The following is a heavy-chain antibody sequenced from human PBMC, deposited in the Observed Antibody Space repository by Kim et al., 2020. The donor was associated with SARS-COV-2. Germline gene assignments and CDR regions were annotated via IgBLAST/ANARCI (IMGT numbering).Heavy chain of an antibody. CDR2: IIPIFGTA. J-gene: IGHJ4*02. Sequence: SVKVSCKASGGTFSSYAISWVRQAPGQGLEWMGGIIPIFGTANYAQKFQGRVTITADESTSRAYMELSSLRSEDTAVYYCATSYSSGQFDYWGQGTLVTVSS. CDR1: GGTFSSYA. V-gene: IGHV1-69*13. D-gene: IGHD6-19*01. CDR3: ATSYSSGQFDY.